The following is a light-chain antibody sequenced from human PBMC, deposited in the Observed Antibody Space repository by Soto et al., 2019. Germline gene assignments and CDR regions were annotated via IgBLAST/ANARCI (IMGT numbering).Light chain of an antibody. V-gene: IGKV1-6*01. Sequence: AIQMTQSPSSLSASVGDRVTITCRASQDIRNGLGWYQQKPGKAPRLLIYATSSLQSGVPSRFRGSGSGTDFTLTISSLQPEDFATYYCLQEYNYPWTFGQGTKVAIK. CDR1: QDIRNG. CDR3: LQEYNYPWT. CDR2: ATS. J-gene: IGKJ1*01.